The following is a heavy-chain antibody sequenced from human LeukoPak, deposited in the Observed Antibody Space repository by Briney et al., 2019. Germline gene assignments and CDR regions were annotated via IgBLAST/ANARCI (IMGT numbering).Heavy chain of an antibody. CDR3: AREPPAPGYSSSWYFFWFDP. CDR2: IYTSGST. Sequence: SETLSLTCTVSGGSISSSSYYWGWIRQPPGKGLEGIGSIYTSGSTNYNPSLKSRVTMSVDTSKNPFSLKLSSVTAADTAVYYCAREPPAPGYSSSWYFFWFDPWGQGTLVTVSS. J-gene: IGHJ5*02. V-gene: IGHV4-39*07. CDR1: GGSISSSSYY. D-gene: IGHD6-13*01.